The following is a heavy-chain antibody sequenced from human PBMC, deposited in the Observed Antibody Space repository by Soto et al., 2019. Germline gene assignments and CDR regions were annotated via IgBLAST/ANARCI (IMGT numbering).Heavy chain of an antibody. CDR3: ARAPYYDTSAFFDY. V-gene: IGHV1-69*13. CDR2: IIPMFGTA. CDR1: GGSFSSYV. J-gene: IGHJ4*02. Sequence: SVNVSCKASGGSFSSYVISWVRQAPGQGLEWMGGIIPMFGTANYEQRFQGRLTINADERTNTAYMKLSSVTAADTAVYYCARAPYYDTSAFFDYWGQGTLVTVSS. D-gene: IGHD3-22*01.